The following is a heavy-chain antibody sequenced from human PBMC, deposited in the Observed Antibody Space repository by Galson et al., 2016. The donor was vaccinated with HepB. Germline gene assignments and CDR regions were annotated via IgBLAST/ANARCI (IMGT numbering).Heavy chain of an antibody. J-gene: IGHJ5*02. CDR3: ARGMYYYDSRETA. CDR2: VYHSGST. CDR1: GASISRGNW. D-gene: IGHD3-22*01. V-gene: IGHV4-4*02. Sequence: SETLSLTCAVSGASISRGNWWNWVRQPPGKGLEWIGEVYHSGSTSYIPSLKSRVTISVDKSKNQFSLNLSSVTAADTAVYYCARGMYYYDSRETAWGQGTLVTVSS.